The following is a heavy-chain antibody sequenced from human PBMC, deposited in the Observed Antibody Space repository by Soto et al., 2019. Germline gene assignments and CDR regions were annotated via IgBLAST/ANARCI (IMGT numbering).Heavy chain of an antibody. D-gene: IGHD2-21*02. CDR1: GGSFSGYY. Sequence: SETLSLTCAVYGGSFSGYYWSWIRQPPGKGLEWIGEINHSGSTNYNPSLKSRVTISVDTSKNQFSLKLSSVTAADTAVYYCASTVVTATHDAFDIWGQGTMVTVSS. CDR3: ASTVVTATHDAFDI. V-gene: IGHV4-34*01. CDR2: INHSGST. J-gene: IGHJ3*02.